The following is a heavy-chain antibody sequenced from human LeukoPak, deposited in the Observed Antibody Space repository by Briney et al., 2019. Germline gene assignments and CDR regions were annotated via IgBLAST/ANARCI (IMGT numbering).Heavy chain of an antibody. CDR1: GFTVSGNY. CDR2: IYSGGST. J-gene: IGHJ3*02. Sequence: PGGSLRLSCAASGFTVSGNYMSWVRQAPGKGLEWVSVIYSGGSTYYADSVKGRFTISRDNSKNTLYLQMNSLRAEDTALYHCARARSGSYYRPNDAFDIWGQGTMVAVSS. V-gene: IGHV3-66*01. D-gene: IGHD3-10*01. CDR3: ARARSGSYYRPNDAFDI.